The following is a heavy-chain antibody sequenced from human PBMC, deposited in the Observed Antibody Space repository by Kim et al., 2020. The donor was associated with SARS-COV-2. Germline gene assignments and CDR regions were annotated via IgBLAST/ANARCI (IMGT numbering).Heavy chain of an antibody. CDR3: ARVCTNGVSHWYFDL. V-gene: IGHV3-13*01. D-gene: IGHD2-8*01. Sequence: GSVKGRFTISRENAKNSLYLQMNSLRAGDTAVYYCARVCTNGVSHWYFDLWGRGTLVTVSS. J-gene: IGHJ2*01.